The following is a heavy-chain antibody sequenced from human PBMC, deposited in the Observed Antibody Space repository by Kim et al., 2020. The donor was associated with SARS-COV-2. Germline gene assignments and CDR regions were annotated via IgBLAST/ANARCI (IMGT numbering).Heavy chain of an antibody. D-gene: IGHD3-9*01. Sequence: SETLSLTCTVSGGSISSSSYYWGWIRQPPGKGLEWIGSIYYSGSTYYNPSLKSRVTISVDTSKNQFSLKLSSVTAADTAVYYCARAKYYDILTGYYPFDYWGQGTLVTVSS. CDR2: IYYSGST. J-gene: IGHJ4*02. CDR3: ARAKYYDILTGYYPFDY. V-gene: IGHV4-39*01. CDR1: GGSISSSSYY.